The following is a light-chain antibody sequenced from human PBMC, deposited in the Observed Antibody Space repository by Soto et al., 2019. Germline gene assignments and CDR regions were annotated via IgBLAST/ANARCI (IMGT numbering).Light chain of an antibody. CDR3: QTWGTGIRV. CDR2: VNSDGSH. J-gene: IGLJ3*02. CDR1: GGHRFYA. V-gene: IGLV4-69*01. Sequence: QPVLTQSPSASASLGASVKLNCTLTGGHRFYAIAWHQQQPEKGPRYLMKVNSDGSHTKGDGIPDRFSGSSSGAERYLTISSLQSEDEADYYCQTWGTGIRVFGGGTKLTVL.